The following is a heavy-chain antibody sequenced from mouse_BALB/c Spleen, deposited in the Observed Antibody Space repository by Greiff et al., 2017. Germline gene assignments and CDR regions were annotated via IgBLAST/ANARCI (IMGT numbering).Heavy chain of an antibody. J-gene: IGHJ4*01. CDR2: ISSGGSYT. CDR1: GFTFSSYG. Sequence: EVKLMESGGGLVKPGGSLKLSCAASGFTFSSYGMSWVRQTPDKRLEWVATISSGGSYTYYPDSVKGRFTISRDNAKNTLYLQMSSLKSEDTAMYYCARHNWAPYAMDYWGQGTSVTVSA. D-gene: IGHD4-1*02. V-gene: IGHV5-6*03. CDR3: ARHNWAPYAMDY.